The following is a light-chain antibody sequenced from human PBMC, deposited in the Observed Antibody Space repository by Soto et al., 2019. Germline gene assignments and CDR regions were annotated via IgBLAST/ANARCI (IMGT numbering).Light chain of an antibody. V-gene: IGLV2-14*01. CDR3: GSYKTSTPLYCV. CDR2: EVN. J-gene: IGLJ3*02. Sequence: QSALTQPASVSGSPGQSITISCTGTSSDAGGYSYVSWYQQHPGKAPKLLIYEVNNRPSGVSNPFSGSKSGDTASLTISGLRPQEEAHDYCGSYKTSTPLYCVFGGGTKLTVL. CDR1: SSDAGGYSY.